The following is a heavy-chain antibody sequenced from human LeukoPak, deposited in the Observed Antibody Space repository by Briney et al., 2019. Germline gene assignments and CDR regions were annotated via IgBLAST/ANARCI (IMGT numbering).Heavy chain of an antibody. CDR1: GFTFSSYW. J-gene: IGHJ4*02. CDR3: AMGDYFDS. V-gene: IGHV3-7*01. Sequence: GGSLRLSCAASGFTFSSYWMSWVRQGPGKGLEWVANINQYESEKYYVDSVKGRFTISRDNAKNSLYLQMSSLRAEDTAMYYCAMGDYFDSWGQGTLVTVSS. CDR2: INQYESEK.